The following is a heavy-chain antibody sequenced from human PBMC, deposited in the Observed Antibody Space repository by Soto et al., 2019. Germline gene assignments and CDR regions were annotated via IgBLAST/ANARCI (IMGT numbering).Heavy chain of an antibody. CDR2: ISADSNNR. V-gene: IGHV1-18*01. CDR3: ARDGCSGASCQFDY. D-gene: IGHD2-15*01. Sequence: QVPLMQSGAEVKKPGASVKVSCKASGYTFNSYGFSWVRQAPGQGLEWMGGISADSNNRNYAQKFQGRVTMTKDTSTSTVYMELRNLKSDDSAVYYCARDGCSGASCQFDYWGQGTLVTVSS. J-gene: IGHJ4*02. CDR1: GYTFNSYG.